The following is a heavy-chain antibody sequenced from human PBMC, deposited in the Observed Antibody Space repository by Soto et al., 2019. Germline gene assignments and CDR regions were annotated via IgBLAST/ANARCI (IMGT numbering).Heavy chain of an antibody. Sequence: WGSLRLSCAASGFTFSSYWMHWVRQAPGKGLVWVSRINSDGSSTSYADSVKGRFTISRDNAKNTLYLQMNSLRAEDTAVYYCARERDGYKFDYWGQGTLVTVSS. CDR2: INSDGSST. V-gene: IGHV3-74*01. CDR3: ARERDGYKFDY. D-gene: IGHD5-12*01. J-gene: IGHJ4*02. CDR1: GFTFSSYW.